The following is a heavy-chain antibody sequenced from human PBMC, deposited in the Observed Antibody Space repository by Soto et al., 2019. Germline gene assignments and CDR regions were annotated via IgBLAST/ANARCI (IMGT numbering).Heavy chain of an antibody. V-gene: IGHV1-69*13. CDR1: GGSFTYT. CDR2: IIPIFGTA. CDR3: ARLHSHGTYGMDV. Sequence: SVKVSCKASGGSFTYTLSWVRQAPGQGLEWLGGIIPIFGTANSAQKFQGRVTITADESTKTAYMALSTLRSEDTAVYYCARLHSHGTYGMDVWGQGTTVTVSS. D-gene: IGHD5-18*01. J-gene: IGHJ6*02.